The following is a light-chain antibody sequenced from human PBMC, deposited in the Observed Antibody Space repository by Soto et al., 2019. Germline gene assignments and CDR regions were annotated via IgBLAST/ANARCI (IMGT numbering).Light chain of an antibody. CDR2: VAS. Sequence: EIVMTQSPATLSVSPGERATLSCRASQSVSSNLAWYQQKPGQTPKLLIYVASTSATGIPARFSGSGSGKEFTLTIRSLQYEDFAVYYCQQYNVWLLTFGRGTKVEFK. CDR3: QQYNVWLLT. CDR1: QSVSSN. V-gene: IGKV3-15*01. J-gene: IGKJ4*01.